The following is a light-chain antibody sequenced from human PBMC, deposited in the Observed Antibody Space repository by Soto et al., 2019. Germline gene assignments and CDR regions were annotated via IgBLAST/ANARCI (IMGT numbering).Light chain of an antibody. J-gene: IGLJ2*01. CDR1: ISDVGSYDL. CDR3: CSYATTTL. V-gene: IGLV2-23*02. Sequence: QSVLTQPASVSGSPGQSITISCTGTISDVGSYDLVSWYQQHPGNAPKLMIYEVSKRPSGVSDRFSGSKSGNTASLTISGLQADDEADYYCCSYATTTLFGGGTKLTVL. CDR2: EVS.